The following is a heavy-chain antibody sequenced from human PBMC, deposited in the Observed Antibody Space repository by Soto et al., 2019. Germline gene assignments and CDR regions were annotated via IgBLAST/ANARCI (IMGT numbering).Heavy chain of an antibody. CDR3: ARGSYDSSGFDY. CDR2: IYYSGST. CDR1: GGSISSGDYY. V-gene: IGHV4-30-4*01. J-gene: IGHJ4*02. Sequence: SETLSLTCTVSGGSISSGDYYWSWIRQPPGKGLEWIGYIYYSGSTYYNPSLKSRVTISVDTSKNQFSLKLSSVTAADTAVYYCARGSYDSSGFDYWGQGTLVTVSS. D-gene: IGHD3-22*01.